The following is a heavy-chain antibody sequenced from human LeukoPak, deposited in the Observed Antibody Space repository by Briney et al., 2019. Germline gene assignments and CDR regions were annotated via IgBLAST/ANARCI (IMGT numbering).Heavy chain of an antibody. CDR2: TYYRSKWYN. CDR1: GDSVSSKSAT. Sequence: SQTLSLTCAISGDSVSSKSATWNWIRQSPSRGLEWLGRTYYRSKWYNDYALSVKSRITINPDTSKNQFSLQLSSVTPEDTAVYYCARMGSGSLLLATGFDPWGQGTLVTVSS. V-gene: IGHV6-1*01. J-gene: IGHJ5*02. D-gene: IGHD2-15*01. CDR3: ARMGSGSLLLATGFDP.